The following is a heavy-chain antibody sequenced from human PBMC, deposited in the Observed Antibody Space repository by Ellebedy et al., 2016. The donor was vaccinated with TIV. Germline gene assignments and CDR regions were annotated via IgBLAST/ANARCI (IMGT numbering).Heavy chain of an antibody. CDR2: ISSSSSNI. CDR3: ARDRAADY. V-gene: IGHV3-48*01. CDR1: GFTFSNAW. J-gene: IGHJ4*02. Sequence: GESLKISCAASGFTFSNAWMNWVRQAPGKGLEWGSYISSSSSNIYYADSVKGRFTISRDNAKNSQYLQMNSLRAEDTAVYYCARDRAADYWGQGTLVTVSS.